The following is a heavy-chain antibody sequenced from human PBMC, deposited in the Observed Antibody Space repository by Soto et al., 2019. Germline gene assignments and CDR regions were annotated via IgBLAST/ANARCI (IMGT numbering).Heavy chain of an antibody. V-gene: IGHV3-48*03. Sequence: GGSLRLSCVASGFAFKNYEMNWVRQAPGKGLEWISYISNSGNTIYVADSMRGRLTISRDNAKNSLFLQMNSLRADDMAVYYCARDIDNRDYYYGLDVWGQGTTVTVSS. CDR1: GFAFKNYE. CDR2: ISNSGNTI. D-gene: IGHD1-20*01. J-gene: IGHJ6*02. CDR3: ARDIDNRDYYYGLDV.